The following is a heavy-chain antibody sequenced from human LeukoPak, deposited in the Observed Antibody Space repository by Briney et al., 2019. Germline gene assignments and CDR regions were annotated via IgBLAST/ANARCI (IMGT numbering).Heavy chain of an antibody. J-gene: IGHJ6*02. Sequence: ASVKVSCKASGYTFTSYYMHWVRQAPGQGLEWMGIINPSGGSTSYAQKFQGRVTMTRDTSTSTVYMELSSLRSEDTAVYYCAREGRIVVVPAAILCYGMDVWGQGTTVTVSS. D-gene: IGHD2-2*01. CDR2: INPSGGST. CDR3: AREGRIVVVPAAILCYGMDV. CDR1: GYTFTSYY. V-gene: IGHV1-46*01.